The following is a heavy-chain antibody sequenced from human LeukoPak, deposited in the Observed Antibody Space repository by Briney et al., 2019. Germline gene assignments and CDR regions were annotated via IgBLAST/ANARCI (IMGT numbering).Heavy chain of an antibody. V-gene: IGHV1-2*02. D-gene: IGHD4-23*01. J-gene: IGHJ4*02. CDR2: INPNTGDT. Sequence: ASVKVSCKASGYTFTGYHMHWVRQAPGQGLEWMGRINPNTGDTNFAQNFQGRVNMTRDTSITTAYMELSRLRSDDTAVYYCASSGGNSVHYFDNWGQGTLVTVSS. CDR3: ASSGGNSVHYFDN. CDR1: GYTFTGYH.